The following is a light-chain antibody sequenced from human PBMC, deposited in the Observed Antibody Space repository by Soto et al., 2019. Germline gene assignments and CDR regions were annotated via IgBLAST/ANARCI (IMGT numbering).Light chain of an antibody. Sequence: QSALTQPPSASGTPGQRVTISCSGSSSNIGSNLVNWYQQLPGMAPKLLVYSNNQRPSGVPDRFSGSKSGTSASLAISGLQSEDEADYYCAAWDDSLNGVFFGGGTKVTVL. V-gene: IGLV1-44*01. CDR2: SNN. CDR3: AAWDDSLNGVF. J-gene: IGLJ2*01. CDR1: SSNIGSNL.